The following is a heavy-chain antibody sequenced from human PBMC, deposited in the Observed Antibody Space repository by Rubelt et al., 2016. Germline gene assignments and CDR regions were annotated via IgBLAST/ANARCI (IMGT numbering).Heavy chain of an antibody. CDR1: GYTFTGYY. Sequence: QVQLVQSGAEVKKPGASVKVSCKASGYTFTGYYMHWVRQAPGQGLAWMGWINPNRGGPNYAQKCKGRVTMTRDTSISTAYMELSRLRSDDTAVYYCARFAIGGHSSGYLFDYWGQGTLVTVSS. J-gene: IGHJ4*02. D-gene: IGHD3-22*01. CDR2: INPNRGGP. V-gene: IGHV1-2*02. CDR3: ARFAIGGHSSGYLFDY.